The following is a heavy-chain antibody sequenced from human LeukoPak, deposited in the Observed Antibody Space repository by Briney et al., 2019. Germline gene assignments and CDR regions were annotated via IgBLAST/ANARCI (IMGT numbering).Heavy chain of an antibody. Sequence: SETLSLTCTVSGGSISSYYWSWIRQPAGKGLEWIGRNYTSGSTNYNPSLKSRVTMSVDTSKNQFSLKLSSVTAADTAVYYCAREGLWYQIIDYWGQGTLVTVSS. CDR3: AREGLWYQIIDY. V-gene: IGHV4-4*07. J-gene: IGHJ4*02. CDR1: GGSISSYY. D-gene: IGHD4/OR15-4a*01. CDR2: NYTSGST.